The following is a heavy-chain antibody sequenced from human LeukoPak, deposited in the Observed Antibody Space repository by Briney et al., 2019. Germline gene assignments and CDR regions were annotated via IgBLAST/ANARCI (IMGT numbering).Heavy chain of an antibody. CDR1: GFTFSTYA. CDR2: ISDSGGAI. J-gene: IGHJ4*02. Sequence: GSLRLSCAASGFTFSTYALNWVRQAPGKGLGWVSAISDSGGAIFYADSVKGRFTMSRDNSKNSLFLQMNSLRVEDTAVYYCARIGSAAFTDYWGQGALVTVSS. CDR3: ARIGSAAFTDY. V-gene: IGHV3-23*01. D-gene: IGHD3-3*02.